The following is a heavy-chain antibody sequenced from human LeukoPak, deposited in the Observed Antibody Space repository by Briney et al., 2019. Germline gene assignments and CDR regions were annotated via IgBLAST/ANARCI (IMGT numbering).Heavy chain of an antibody. CDR2: ISSSSSYI. J-gene: IGHJ6*04. D-gene: IGHD2-2*01. CDR1: GFTFSSYS. V-gene: IGHV3-21*01. Sequence: GGSLRLSCAASGFTFSSYSMNWVRQAPGKGLEWVSSISSSSSYIYYADSVKGRFTISRDNAKNSLYLQMNSLRAEDTAVYYCASYCSSTSCSGYYGMDVWGKGTTATVSS. CDR3: ASYCSSTSCSGYYGMDV.